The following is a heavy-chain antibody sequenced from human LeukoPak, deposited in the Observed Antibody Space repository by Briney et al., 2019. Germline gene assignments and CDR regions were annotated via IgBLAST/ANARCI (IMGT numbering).Heavy chain of an antibody. CDR2: IHQSGST. J-gene: IGHJ4*02. D-gene: IGHD5-18*01. Sequence: KPSETLSLTCTVSGYSISSGYYWGRIRQPPGKGLEWIGNIHQSGSTYYNPSVKSRVSISMDTSKNQFSLKLNSVTAADTAVYYCARDSDHTSMLFKGFDYWGQGTLVTVSS. CDR1: GYSISSGYY. CDR3: ARDSDHTSMLFKGFDY. V-gene: IGHV4-38-2*02.